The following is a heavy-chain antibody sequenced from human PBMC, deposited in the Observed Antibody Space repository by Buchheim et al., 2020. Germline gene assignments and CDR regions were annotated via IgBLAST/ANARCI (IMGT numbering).Heavy chain of an antibody. CDR1: GFTFSTYG. D-gene: IGHD5-24*01. CDR3: ARDRDAYDGYFYYSLDV. Sequence: QVQVVESGGGVVQPGRSLRLSCAASGFTFSTYGMHWVRQAPGQGLEWVAAIWYDGTNKYYADSVQGRFTISRDNSKKRLYLQMNSLRAEDTAVYYCARDRDAYDGYFYYSLDVWGQGTT. J-gene: IGHJ6*02. CDR2: IWYDGTNK. V-gene: IGHV3-33*01.